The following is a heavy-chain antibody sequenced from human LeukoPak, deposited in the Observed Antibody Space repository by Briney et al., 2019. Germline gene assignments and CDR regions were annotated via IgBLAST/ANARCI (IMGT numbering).Heavy chain of an antibody. D-gene: IGHD2/OR15-2a*01. CDR3: AKPYFGVYYYGMDV. V-gene: IGHV3-9*01. Sequence: GRSLRLSCAASGFTFDDYAMHWVRQAPGKGLEWVSGISWNSGSIGYADSVKGRFTIFRDNAKNSLYLQMNSLRAEDTALYYCAKPYFGVYYYGMDVWGQGTTVTVSS. J-gene: IGHJ6*02. CDR2: ISWNSGSI. CDR1: GFTFDDYA.